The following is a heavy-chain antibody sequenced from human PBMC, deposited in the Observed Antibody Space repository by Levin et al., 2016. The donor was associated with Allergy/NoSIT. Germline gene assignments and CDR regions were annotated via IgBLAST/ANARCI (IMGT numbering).Heavy chain of an antibody. J-gene: IGHJ4*02. CDR1: GFTFSSYG. V-gene: IGHV3-33*01. D-gene: IGHD6-13*01. CDR3: AREREQQPLDY. CDR2: IWYDGSNK. Sequence: GESVKISCAASGFTFSSYGMHWVRQAPGKGLEWVAVIWYDGSNKYYADSVKGRFTISRDNSKNTLYLQMNSLRAEDTAVYYCAREREQQPLDYWGQGTLVTVSS.